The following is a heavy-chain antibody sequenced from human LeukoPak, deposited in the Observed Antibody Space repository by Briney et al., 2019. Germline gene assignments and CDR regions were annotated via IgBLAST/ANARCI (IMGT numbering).Heavy chain of an antibody. CDR3: ARDSWSTVTNSPRTQYFQH. D-gene: IGHD4-17*01. CDR1: GFTFTNYW. V-gene: IGHV3-7*01. Sequence: GGSLRLSCAASGFTFTNYWMSWVRQAPGTGLEWVANIKQDGNEKYYVDSVRGRFTITRDNAKNSLYLQMNSLRAEVTAVYYCARDSWSTVTNSPRTQYFQHWGQGTLVTVSS. J-gene: IGHJ1*01. CDR2: IKQDGNEK.